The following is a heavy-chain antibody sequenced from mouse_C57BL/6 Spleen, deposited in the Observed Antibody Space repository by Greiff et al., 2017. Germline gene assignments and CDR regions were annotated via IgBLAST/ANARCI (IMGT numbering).Heavy chain of an antibody. CDR3: ASTYDYYLCSLDF. CDR2: ICSGSGRT. V-gene: IGHV1-55*01. Sequence: QVQLQQPGAELVQPGASVKMSCKASGFTFTSYWINWVQQWPGQGLEWIGEICSGSGRTNYNEKLKNKSTLTIDTSSSTAYVQLSSLTSEDSAVYYCASTYDYYLCSLDFWGTGTSVTVSS. D-gene: IGHD2-4*01. CDR1: GFTFTSYW. J-gene: IGHJ1*03.